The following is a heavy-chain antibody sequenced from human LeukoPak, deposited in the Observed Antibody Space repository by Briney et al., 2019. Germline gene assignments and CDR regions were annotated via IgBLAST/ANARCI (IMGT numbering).Heavy chain of an antibody. Sequence: ASVKVSCKASGYTFTGYYMHWVRQAPGQGLEWMGWINPNSGGTNYAQKFQGRATMTRDTSISTAYMELSRLRSDDTAVYYCARGTGEGYSYGRYYFDYWGQGTLVTVSS. CDR2: INPNSGGT. CDR3: ARGTGEGYSYGRYYFDY. V-gene: IGHV1-2*02. J-gene: IGHJ4*02. D-gene: IGHD5-18*01. CDR1: GYTFTGYY.